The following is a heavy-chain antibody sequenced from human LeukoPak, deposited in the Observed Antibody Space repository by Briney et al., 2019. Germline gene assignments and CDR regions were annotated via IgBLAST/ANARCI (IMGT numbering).Heavy chain of an antibody. CDR2: ISSSSSTI. J-gene: IGHJ3*02. Sequence: PGGSLRLSCAASGFTFSSYSMNWVRQAPGKGLEWVSYISSSSSTIYYADSVKGRFTISRDNAKNSLYLQMNSLRAEDTAVYYCARDRREDSSSPTEAFDIWGQGTMVTVSS. D-gene: IGHD6-13*01. CDR1: GFTFSSYS. V-gene: IGHV3-48*04. CDR3: ARDRREDSSSPTEAFDI.